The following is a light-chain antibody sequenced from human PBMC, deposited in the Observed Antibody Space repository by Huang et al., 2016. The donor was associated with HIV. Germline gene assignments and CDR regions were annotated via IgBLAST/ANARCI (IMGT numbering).Light chain of an antibody. J-gene: IGKJ1*01. Sequence: IRITQSPSSLSASTGDRVTIACRASQDISNFLAWFQQKPWRAPELLMYAASTLQPGVPSRFSGNGSATDFTLTIACLQSEDFATYYCQQYDSYPWTFGQGTQVEV. CDR3: QQYDSYPWT. CDR2: AAS. CDR1: QDISNF. V-gene: IGKV1-8*01.